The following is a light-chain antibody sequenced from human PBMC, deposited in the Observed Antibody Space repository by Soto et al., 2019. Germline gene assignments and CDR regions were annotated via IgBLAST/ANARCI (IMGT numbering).Light chain of an antibody. Sequence: QSVLTQPASVSGSPGQSITISCTGTSSDVGSYNLVSWYQQHPGKAPKLMIYDVSKRPSGVSNRCSGSKSANTASLTSSVLQDEDEDDYYSCSYAGSSTGVFGGGTKLTVL. V-gene: IGLV2-23*02. CDR2: DVS. J-gene: IGLJ2*01. CDR3: CSYAGSSTGV. CDR1: SSDVGSYNL.